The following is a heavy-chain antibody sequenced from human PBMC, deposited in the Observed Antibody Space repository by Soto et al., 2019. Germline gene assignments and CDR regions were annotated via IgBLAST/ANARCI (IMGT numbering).Heavy chain of an antibody. Sequence: QVQLVESGGGVVQPGTSLRLSCAASGFTFSNYAIHWVRQAPGKGLEWVAVISYDGSKKFYADSVKGRFTISRDNSKNTVYLQMNRLRVEDSAVYYCARGTTVTTPNYFDMDVWGQGTTVTVSS. CDR1: GFTFSNYA. J-gene: IGHJ6*02. D-gene: IGHD4-4*01. V-gene: IGHV3-30-3*01. CDR3: ARGTTVTTPNYFDMDV. CDR2: ISYDGSKK.